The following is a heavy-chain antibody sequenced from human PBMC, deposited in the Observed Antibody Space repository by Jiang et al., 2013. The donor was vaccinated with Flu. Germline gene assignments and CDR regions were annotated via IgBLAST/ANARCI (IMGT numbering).Heavy chain of an antibody. Sequence: GLVKPSETLSLTCTVSGGSISSSSFCWGWIRQPPGKGLEWIGSIYCGGSSYYNPSLKSRVTISVDTSKNQFSLKLSSVTAADTAVYYCARSSLTMIAVGGMDVWGQGTTVTVSS. V-gene: IGHV4-39*07. CDR2: IYCGGSS. J-gene: IGHJ6*02. CDR1: GGSISSSSFC. D-gene: IGHD3-22*01. CDR3: ARSSLTMIAVGGMDV.